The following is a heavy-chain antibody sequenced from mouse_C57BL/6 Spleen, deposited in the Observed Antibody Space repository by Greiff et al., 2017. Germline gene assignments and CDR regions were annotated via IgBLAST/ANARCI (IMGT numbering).Heavy chain of an antibody. J-gene: IGHJ2*01. CDR2: ISVGGSYT. D-gene: IGHD1-1*01. CDR3: ARDYYGSTRWGFFGD. Sequence: EVKLVESGGGLVKPGGSLKLSCAASGYTFSSYAMSWVRQTPEKRLEWVATISVGGSYTYYPDNVKGRFTISRDNAKNNLYLQMSHLKSEDTAMYYCARDYYGSTRWGFFGDWGQGTTLTVAS. V-gene: IGHV5-4*01. CDR1: GYTFSSYA.